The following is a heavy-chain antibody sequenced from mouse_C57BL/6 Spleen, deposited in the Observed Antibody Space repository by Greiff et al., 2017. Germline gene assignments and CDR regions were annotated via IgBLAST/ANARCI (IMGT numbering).Heavy chain of an antibody. CDR1: GYTFTSYW. V-gene: IGHV1-64*01. D-gene: IGHD1-1*01. CDR3: ARWYYGSSPYYAMDY. CDR2: IHPNSGST. Sequence: QVQLQQPGAELVKPGASVKLSCKASGYTFTSYWMHWVKQRPGQGLEWIGMIHPNSGSTNYNEKFKSKATLTVDKSSSTAYMRLSSLTSEDSAVYYCARWYYGSSPYYAMDYWGQGTSVTVSS. J-gene: IGHJ4*01.